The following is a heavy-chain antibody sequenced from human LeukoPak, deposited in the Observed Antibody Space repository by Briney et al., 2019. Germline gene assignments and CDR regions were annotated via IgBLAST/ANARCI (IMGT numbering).Heavy chain of an antibody. CDR1: GYTFTGYY. D-gene: IGHD2-2*01. CDR2: IIPILGIA. Sequence: ASVKVSCKASGYTFTGYYMHWVRQAPGQGLEWRGRIIPILGIANYAQKFQGRVTITADKSTSTAYMELSSLRSEDTAVYYCARIGVVPAASHDAFDIWGQGTMVTVSS. CDR3: ARIGVVPAASHDAFDI. J-gene: IGHJ3*02. V-gene: IGHV1-69*02.